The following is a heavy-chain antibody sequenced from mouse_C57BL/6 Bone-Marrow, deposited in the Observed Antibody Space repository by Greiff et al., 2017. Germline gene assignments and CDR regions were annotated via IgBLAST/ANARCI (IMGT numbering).Heavy chain of an antibody. CDR2: IDPADSYT. CDR3: ARHYDYDGYFDV. V-gene: IGHV1-69*01. J-gene: IGHJ1*03. D-gene: IGHD2-4*01. Sequence: VQLQQPGAELVMPGASVKLSCKASGYTFTSYWMHWVKQRPGQGLEWIGEIDPADSYTNYNQKFKGKSTLTVDKSSNTAYMQLSSLTSADSAVXYCARHYDYDGYFDVWGTGTTVTVSS. CDR1: GYTFTSYW.